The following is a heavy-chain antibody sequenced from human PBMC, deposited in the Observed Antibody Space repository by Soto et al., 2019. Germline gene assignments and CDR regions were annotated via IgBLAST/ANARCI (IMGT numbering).Heavy chain of an antibody. CDR3: ARESEDLTSNFDY. CDR2: ISSTTNYI. J-gene: IGHJ4*02. CDR1: GFTFTRYS. V-gene: IGHV3-21*06. Sequence: GGSLRLSCAASGFTFTRYSMNWVRQAPGKGLEWVSSISSTTNYICYGDSMKGRFTISRDNAKNSLYLEMNSLRAEDTAVYYCARESEDLTSNFDYWGQGTLVTVSS.